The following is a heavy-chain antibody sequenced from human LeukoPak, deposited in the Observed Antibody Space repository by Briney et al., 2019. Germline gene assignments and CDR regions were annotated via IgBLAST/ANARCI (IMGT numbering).Heavy chain of an antibody. CDR1: GESLNSYY. V-gene: IGHV4-34*01. J-gene: IGHJ4*02. Sequence: SSETLSLTCAVYGESLNSYYWSWVRQPPGEGLEWIGEIYESGTNEYNPSLKSRVTISMVPSKQQFSLSLSSVTAADTAVYYCARGAWATRLGSWGLGTPVIVSS. CDR3: ARGAWATRLGS. CDR2: IYESGTN. D-gene: IGHD2-15*01.